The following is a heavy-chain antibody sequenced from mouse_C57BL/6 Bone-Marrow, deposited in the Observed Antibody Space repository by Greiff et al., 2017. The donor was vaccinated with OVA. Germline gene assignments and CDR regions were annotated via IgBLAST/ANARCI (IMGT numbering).Heavy chain of an antibody. Sequence: EVKLMESGGDLVKPGGSLKLSCAASGFTFSSYGMSWVRQTPDKRLEWVATINRGGGYTYYLDRLKGRFTFSRDNAKNTLYLQRSRLKDEDTAMYYCARDGYDDAMDYWGQGTSVTVSS. CDR2: INRGGGYT. D-gene: IGHD2-2*01. V-gene: IGHV5-6*01. J-gene: IGHJ4*01. CDR1: GFTFSSYG. CDR3: ARDGYDDAMDY.